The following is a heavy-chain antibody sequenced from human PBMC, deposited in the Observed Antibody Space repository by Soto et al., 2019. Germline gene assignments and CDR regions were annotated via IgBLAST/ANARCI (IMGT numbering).Heavy chain of an antibody. D-gene: IGHD6-13*01. Sequence: QVQLVESGGGVVQPGRSLRLSCAASGFTFSSYGMHWVRQAPGKGLEWVAVIWYDGSNKYYADSVKGRFTISRDNSKNTPYLQMNSLRAEDTAVYYCARDNSIAAAGTGYWGQGTLVTVSS. CDR1: GFTFSSYG. CDR3: ARDNSIAAAGTGY. V-gene: IGHV3-33*01. CDR2: IWYDGSNK. J-gene: IGHJ4*02.